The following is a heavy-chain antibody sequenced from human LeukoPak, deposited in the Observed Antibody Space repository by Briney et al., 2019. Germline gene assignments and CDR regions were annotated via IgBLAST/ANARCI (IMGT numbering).Heavy chain of an antibody. CDR1: GGSFSGYY. CDR2: INNSGST. D-gene: IGHD3-10*01. J-gene: IGHJ5*02. CDR3: ARPMVRGVIITLNNWFDP. Sequence: PSETLSLTCAVDGGSFSGYYWSWIRQPPGKGGEWGGEINNSGSTNYNTCLKSRVTISVDTSNNHFSLKLSSVTAADTAVYYCARPMVRGVIITLNNWFDPWGQGTLVTVSS. V-gene: IGHV4-34*01.